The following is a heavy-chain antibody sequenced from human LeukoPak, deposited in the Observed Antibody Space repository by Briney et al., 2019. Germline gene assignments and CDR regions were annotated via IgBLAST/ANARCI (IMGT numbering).Heavy chain of an antibody. V-gene: IGHV4-4*07. D-gene: IGHD3-16*01. CDR3: ARGGADYDPWDYYGVDV. Sequence: SGTLSLTCTVSGGSISSYYWSWIRQPAGKGLEWIGRIYTSGSTNYNPSLKSRVTMSVDTSKNQFSLKLSSVTAADTAVYYCARGGADYDPWDYYGVDVWGQGTTVTVSS. J-gene: IGHJ6*02. CDR2: IYTSGST. CDR1: GGSISSYY.